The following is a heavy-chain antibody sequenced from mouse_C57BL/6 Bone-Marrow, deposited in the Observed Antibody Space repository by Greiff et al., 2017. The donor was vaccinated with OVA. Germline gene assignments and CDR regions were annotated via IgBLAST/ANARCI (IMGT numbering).Heavy chain of an antibody. D-gene: IGHD2-1*01. V-gene: IGHV1-62-2*01. CDR1: GYTFTEYT. CDR3: ARHEEDGNYVRYWYFDV. CDR2: FYPGSGSI. Sequence: QVQLQQSGAELVKPGASVKLSCKASGYTFTEYTIHWVKQRSGQGLEWIGWFYPGSGSIKYNEKFKDKATLTADKSSSTVYMELSRLTSEDPAVYFCARHEEDGNYVRYWYFDVWGTGTTVTVSS. J-gene: IGHJ1*03.